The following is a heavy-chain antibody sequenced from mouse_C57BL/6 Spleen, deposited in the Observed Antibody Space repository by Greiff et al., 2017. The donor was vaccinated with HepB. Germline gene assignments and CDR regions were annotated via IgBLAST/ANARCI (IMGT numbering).Heavy chain of an antibody. J-gene: IGHJ3*01. D-gene: IGHD4-1*01. V-gene: IGHV1-62-2*01. CDR3: ARHEEGTNWDVTWFAY. CDR2: FYPGSGSI. CDR1: GYTFTEYT. Sequence: QVQLQQSGADLVKPGASVKLSCKASGYTFTEYTIHWVKQRSGQGLEWIGWFYPGSGSIKYNEKFKDKATLTADKSSSTVYMELSRLTSEDSAVYFCARHEEGTNWDVTWFAYWGQGTLVTVSA.